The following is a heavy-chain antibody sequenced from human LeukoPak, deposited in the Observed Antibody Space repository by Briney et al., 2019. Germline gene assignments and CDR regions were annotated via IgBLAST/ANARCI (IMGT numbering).Heavy chain of an antibody. J-gene: IGHJ6*02. V-gene: IGHV3-7*01. CDR2: IKQDGSEK. D-gene: IGHD1-1*01. CDR3: ARVFGNWNLLGMDV. CDR1: GFTFSSYW. Sequence: PGGSLRLSCAASGFTFSSYWMSWVRQAPGKGLEWVANIKQDGSEKYYVDSVKGRFTISRDNAKNSLHLQMNSLRAEDTAVYYCARVFGNWNLLGMDVWGQGTTVTVSS.